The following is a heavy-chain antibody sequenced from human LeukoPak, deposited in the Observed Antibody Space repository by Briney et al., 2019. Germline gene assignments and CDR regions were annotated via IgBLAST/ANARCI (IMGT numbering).Heavy chain of an antibody. CDR3: ARDDRFDGSGHYSAFDV. CDR2: IYSGGST. D-gene: IGHD3-22*01. CDR1: GFTFSSNY. Sequence: GGSLRLSCAASGFTFSSNYMSWVRQAPGKGLEWVSFIYSGGSTYYADSVKGRFTISRDKSKNTLYLQMNSLRAEDTAVYYCARDDRFDGSGHYSAFDVWGQGTMVTVSS. J-gene: IGHJ3*01. V-gene: IGHV3-53*01.